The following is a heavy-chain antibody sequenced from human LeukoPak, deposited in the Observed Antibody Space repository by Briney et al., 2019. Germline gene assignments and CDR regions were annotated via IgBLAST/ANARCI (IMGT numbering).Heavy chain of an antibody. CDR3: ARMVNYYFDY. D-gene: IGHD2-21*01. Sequence: GGSLRLSCAASGFTFSSYSMNWVRQAPGKGLEWVSYISSSSSTIYYADSVKGRFTISRHNSKNTLYLQMNSLRAEDTAVYYCARMVNYYFDYWGQGTLVTVSS. J-gene: IGHJ4*02. CDR2: ISSSSSTI. V-gene: IGHV3-48*01. CDR1: GFTFSSYS.